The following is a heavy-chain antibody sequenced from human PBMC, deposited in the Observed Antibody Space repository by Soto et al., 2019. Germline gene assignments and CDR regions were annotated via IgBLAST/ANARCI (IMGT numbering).Heavy chain of an antibody. D-gene: IGHD3-3*01. J-gene: IGHJ4*02. CDR3: ARGFPDGWVEPGVVRGYLDT. CDR2: IIPIFGTT. V-gene: IGHV1-69*01. CDR1: ADSFSSYG. Sequence: QVQLVQSGAEVKEPGSAVKVSCKAPADSFSSYGISWVRQAPGQGLEWMGGIIPIFGTTNYAEKFQGRVTITADEATNTAYRELSSLRAEDTALYYWARGFPDGWVEPGVVRGYLDTWGRGTLVTVSS.